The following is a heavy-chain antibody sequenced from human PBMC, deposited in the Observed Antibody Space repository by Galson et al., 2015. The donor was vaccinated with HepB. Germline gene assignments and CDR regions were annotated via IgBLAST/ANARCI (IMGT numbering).Heavy chain of an antibody. D-gene: IGHD3-10*01. CDR3: ARDFFPGGSGSEYYYYVMDV. J-gene: IGHJ6*02. CDR2: ISEYNSNI. V-gene: IGHV1-18*01. Sequence: APGQGLEWMGWISEYNSNIKYVQKFLGRVSMTTDTSTSTAYMALRSLGFDDTAIYYCARDFFPGGSGSEYYYYVMDVWSQGTTVTVSS.